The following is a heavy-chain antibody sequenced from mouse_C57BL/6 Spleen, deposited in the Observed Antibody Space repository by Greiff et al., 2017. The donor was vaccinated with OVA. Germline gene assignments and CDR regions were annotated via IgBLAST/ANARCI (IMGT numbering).Heavy chain of an antibody. J-gene: IGHJ4*01. Sequence: QVQLQQPGAELVKPGASVKMSCKASGYTFTSYWITWVKQRPGQGLEWIGDIYPGSGSTNYNEKFKSKATLTADKSSSTAYMQLNSLTSEDSAVYFCARDYGSSYAMDYWGQGTSVTVSS. CDR3: ARDYGSSYAMDY. V-gene: IGHV1-55*01. D-gene: IGHD1-1*01. CDR1: GYTFTSYW. CDR2: IYPGSGST.